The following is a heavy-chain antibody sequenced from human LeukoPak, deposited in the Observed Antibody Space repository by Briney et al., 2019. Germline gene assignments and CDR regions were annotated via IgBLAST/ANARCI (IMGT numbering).Heavy chain of an antibody. J-gene: IGHJ6*03. CDR1: GFIFSNYF. CDR3: ARDLGTDYYYMDV. CDR2: ITSDGTRT. V-gene: IGHV3-74*01. D-gene: IGHD1-1*01. Sequence: GGSLRLSCAASGFIFSNYFIHWVRQAPGKGLVWVSRITSDGTRTSYADSAKGRFTISRDNAKNTLYLQMNSLRAEDTAIYYCARDLGTDYYYMDVWGKGTTVTVSS.